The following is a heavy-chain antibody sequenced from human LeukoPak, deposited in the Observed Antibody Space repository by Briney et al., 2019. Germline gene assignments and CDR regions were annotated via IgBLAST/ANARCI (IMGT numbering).Heavy chain of an antibody. CDR3: ARGSGATYYYYYYMDV. V-gene: IGHV1-69*13. D-gene: IGHD1-26*01. CDR1: GGTFSSYA. J-gene: IGHJ6*03. CDR2: IIPIFGTA. Sequence: SVKVSCKASGGTFSSYAISWVRQAPGQGLEWMGGIIPIFGTANYAQKFQGRVTITADESTSTAYMELSSLRSEDTAVYYCARGSGATYYYYYYMDVWGKGTTVTISS.